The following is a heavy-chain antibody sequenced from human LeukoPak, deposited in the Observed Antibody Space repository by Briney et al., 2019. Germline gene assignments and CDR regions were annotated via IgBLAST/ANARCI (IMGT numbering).Heavy chain of an antibody. CDR2: ISYNGNNK. V-gene: IGHV3-30*03. D-gene: IGHD3-10*01. CDR3: ARDRYYYGSGSPGDAFDI. J-gene: IGHJ3*02. CDR1: GYTFAHYG. Sequence: PGGSLRLSCVISGYTFAHYGFHWVRQAPGKALEWVAYISYNGNNKYEDSVKGRFTISRDNSKNTLHLQMNGLRAEDTAVYYCARDRYYYGSGSPGDAFDIWGQGTMVTVSS.